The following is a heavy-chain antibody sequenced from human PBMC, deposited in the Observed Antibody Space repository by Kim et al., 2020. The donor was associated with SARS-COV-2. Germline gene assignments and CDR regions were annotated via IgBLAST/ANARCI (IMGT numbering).Heavy chain of an antibody. CDR2: IYNSGST. V-gene: IGHV4-39*01. CDR1: GGSISSSSYY. D-gene: IGHD6-19*01. J-gene: IGHJ4*01. Sequence: SETLSLTCTVSGGSISSSSYYWGWIRQPPGKGREWIGSIYNSGSTYYNPSLKSRATISVDTSKNQFSLKLSPVTAPDTVVNSFRSHIRGWLDLGPASFD. CDR3: RSHIRGWLDLGPASFD.